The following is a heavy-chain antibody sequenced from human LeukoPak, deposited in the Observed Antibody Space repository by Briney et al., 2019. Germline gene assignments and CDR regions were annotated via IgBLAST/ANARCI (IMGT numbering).Heavy chain of an antibody. CDR2: IYHSGST. D-gene: IGHD6-6*01. V-gene: IGHV4-30-2*01. CDR1: GGSISSGGYY. CDR3: ARVVRYSSSSWYYCYMDV. J-gene: IGHJ6*03. Sequence: PSETLSLTCTVSGGSISSGGYYWSWIRQPPGKGLEWIGYIYHSGSTYYNPSLKSRVTISVDRSKNQFSLKLSSVTAADTAVYYCARVVRYSSSSWYYCYMDVWGKGTTVTVSS.